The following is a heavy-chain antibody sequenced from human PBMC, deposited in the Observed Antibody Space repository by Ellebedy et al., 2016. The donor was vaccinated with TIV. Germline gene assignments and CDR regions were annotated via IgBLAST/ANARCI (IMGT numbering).Heavy chain of an antibody. CDR2: ISGSGDST. CDR3: ASGGCTSTSCYNGKDFYS. D-gene: IGHD2-2*02. CDR1: GFTFSSSA. Sequence: GESLKISCAASGFTFSSSAMSWVRQAPGKGLEWVSSISGSGDSTYYADSVKGRFSISRDNSKNTLYLQMNSLRAEDTAVYYCASGGCTSTSCYNGKDFYSWGQGTLVTVSS. J-gene: IGHJ4*02. V-gene: IGHV3-23*01.